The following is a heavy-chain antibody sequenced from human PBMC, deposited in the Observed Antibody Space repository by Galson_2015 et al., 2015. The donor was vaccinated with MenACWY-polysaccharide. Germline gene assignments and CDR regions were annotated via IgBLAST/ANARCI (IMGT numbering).Heavy chain of an antibody. J-gene: IGHJ4*02. CDR2: LSQTTTT. V-gene: IGHV3-23*01. CDR1: GFAFSNYG. Sequence: SLRLSCAASGFAFSNYGMAWVRQAPGKGLEWVSALSQTTTTYYSVSVKGRFTISRDNSKNTLYLQMNSLRVEDTAVYYCAREGFCSGGTCYFYDYWGQGILVTVSA. D-gene: IGHD2-15*01. CDR3: AREGFCSGGTCYFYDY.